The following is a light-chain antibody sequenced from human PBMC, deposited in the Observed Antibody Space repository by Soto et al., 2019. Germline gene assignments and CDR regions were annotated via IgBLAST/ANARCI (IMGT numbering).Light chain of an antibody. J-gene: IGKJ4*01. CDR2: DAA. CDR3: QQYENRPLT. V-gene: IGKV1-33*01. Sequence: DIQLTRSPPSLSASVGDAVTITCQASQDITNYLNWYQQRSGKSPKLLIFDAANLERGVPSRFSGSGSGTHFTFTISSLQPEDVATYYCQQYENRPLTFGGGTKVE. CDR1: QDITNY.